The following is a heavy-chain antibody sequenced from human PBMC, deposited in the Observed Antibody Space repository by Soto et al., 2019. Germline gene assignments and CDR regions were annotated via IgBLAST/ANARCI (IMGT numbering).Heavy chain of an antibody. CDR2: ISYDGSNK. Sequence: QVQLVESGGGVVQPGRSLRLSCAASGFTFSSYGMHWVRQAPGKGLEWVAVISYDGSNKYYADSVKGRFTISRDNSKNTLYRQMNSLRAEDTAVYYCAKALAVAGTGFGYWGQGTLVTVSS. CDR1: GFTFSSYG. V-gene: IGHV3-30*18. D-gene: IGHD6-19*01. J-gene: IGHJ4*02. CDR3: AKALAVAGTGFGY.